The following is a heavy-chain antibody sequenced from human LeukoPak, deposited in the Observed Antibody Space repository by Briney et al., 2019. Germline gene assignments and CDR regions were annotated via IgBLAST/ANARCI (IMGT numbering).Heavy chain of an antibody. CDR1: GFTFSSYG. J-gene: IGHJ6*03. CDR3: AKDTYYYYYMDV. CDR2: IRYDGGNK. V-gene: IGHV3-30*02. Sequence: GGSLRLSCAASGFTFSSYGMHWVRQAPGKGLEWVAFIRYDGGNKYYADSVKGRFTISRDNSKNTLYLQMNSLRAEDTAVYYCAKDTYYYYYMDVWGKGTTVTVSS.